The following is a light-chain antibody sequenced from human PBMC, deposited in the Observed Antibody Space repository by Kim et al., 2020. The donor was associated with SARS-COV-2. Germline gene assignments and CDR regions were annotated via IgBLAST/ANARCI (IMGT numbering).Light chain of an antibody. Sequence: QSVLTQPPSVSGAPGQRVTISCTGSSSNIGAGYGVHWYQQLPGTAPKLLIYDNTNRPSGVPDRFSGSKSGTSASLAITGLQAEDEADYYCQSYDSSLSGYVFGSGTKVTVL. V-gene: IGLV1-40*01. J-gene: IGLJ1*01. CDR2: DNT. CDR3: QSYDSSLSGYV. CDR1: SSNIGAGYG.